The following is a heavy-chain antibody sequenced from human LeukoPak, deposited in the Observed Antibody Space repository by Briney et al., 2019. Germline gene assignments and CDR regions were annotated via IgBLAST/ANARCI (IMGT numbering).Heavy chain of an antibody. CDR3: ARWGSGGPLDY. Sequence: PGRSLRLSCAASGFTFSSYGMHWVRQAPGKGLEWVAVIWSEGNNKYYAESVKGRFTISRDNSKNTLYMQMNSLRDEDTAVYYCARWGSGGPLDYWGQGTLVTVSS. V-gene: IGHV3-33*04. J-gene: IGHJ4*02. CDR1: GFTFSSYG. CDR2: IWSEGNNK. D-gene: IGHD4-23*01.